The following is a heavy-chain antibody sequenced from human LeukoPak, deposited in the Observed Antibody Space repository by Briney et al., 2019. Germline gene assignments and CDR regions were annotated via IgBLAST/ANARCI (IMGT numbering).Heavy chain of an antibody. V-gene: IGHV1-69*05. CDR2: IIPIFGTA. CDR1: GGTFSSYA. CDR3: AREIRRDGYNFSPTGY. Sequence: SVKVSCKASGGTFSSYAISWVRQAPGQGLEWMGRIIPIFGTANYAQKFQGRVTITTDESTSTAYMELSSLRSKDTAVYYCAREIRRDGYNFSPTGYWGQGTLVTVSS. J-gene: IGHJ4*02. D-gene: IGHD5-24*01.